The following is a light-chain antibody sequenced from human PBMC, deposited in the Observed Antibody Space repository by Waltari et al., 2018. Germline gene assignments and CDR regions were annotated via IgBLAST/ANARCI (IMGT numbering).Light chain of an antibody. Sequence: SALTQPASVSGSPGQSITISCTGTGSDVGGYNYVSWYQQHPGKAPKLMIYDVINRPSGVSHRFSGSKSGNTASLTISGLQADDEADYYCSSYTGSITLVFGSGTKVTVL. J-gene: IGLJ1*01. CDR3: SSYTGSITLV. CDR2: DVI. V-gene: IGLV2-14*03. CDR1: GSDVGGYNY.